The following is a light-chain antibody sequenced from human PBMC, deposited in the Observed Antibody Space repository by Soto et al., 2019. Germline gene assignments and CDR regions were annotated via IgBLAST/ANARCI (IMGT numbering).Light chain of an antibody. V-gene: IGKV3-15*01. CDR3: QQYDNWPPLT. Sequence: VMTQSPATLSASPGERVTLSCRASQNINTNLVWYQHKPGQAPRVLLYGASSRARGVPARFSGSGSGTDFKLTISSMQSEDFAIYDYQQYDNWPPLTFGGGTKLGIK. CDR1: QNINTN. J-gene: IGKJ4*01. CDR2: GAS.